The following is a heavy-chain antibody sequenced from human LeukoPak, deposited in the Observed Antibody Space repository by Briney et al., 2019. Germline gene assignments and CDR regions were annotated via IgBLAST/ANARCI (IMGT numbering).Heavy chain of an antibody. CDR3: ARVDLRAAYFDY. D-gene: IGHD2-15*01. CDR2: IYTSGST. CDR1: GVSISSYY. V-gene: IGHV4-4*07. J-gene: IGHJ4*02. Sequence: SETLSLTCTVSGVSISSYYRSWVRQPAGKGLECVGRIYTSGSTGYNPSLETRVPMSVDTSRNQFSLKLSSVTAADTAVYYCARVDLRAAYFDYWGQETLLTVSS.